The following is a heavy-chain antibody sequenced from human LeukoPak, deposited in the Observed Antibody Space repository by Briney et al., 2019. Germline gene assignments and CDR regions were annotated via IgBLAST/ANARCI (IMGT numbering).Heavy chain of an antibody. CDR2: IYYSGST. CDR1: GDSISSGDYY. Sequence: SETLSLTCSVSGDSISSGDYYWSWVRQPPGKTLECIGYIYYSGSTYSNPSLRSRVTISVDTPNKQSSLKLSSVTAADTAVYYCARDTRMSSGYHYFDLWGQGTLVTVSS. J-gene: IGHJ4*02. V-gene: IGHV4-30-4*01. CDR3: ARDTRMSSGYHYFDL. D-gene: IGHD3-22*01.